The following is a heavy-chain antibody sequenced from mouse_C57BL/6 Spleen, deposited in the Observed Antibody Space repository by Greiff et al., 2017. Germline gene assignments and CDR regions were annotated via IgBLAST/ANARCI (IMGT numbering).Heavy chain of an antibody. Sequence: DVQLQESGTVLARPGASVKMSCKTSGYTFTSYWMHWVKQRPGQGLEWIGAIYPGNSDTSYNQKFKGKAKLTAVTSASTAYMELSSLTNEDSAVYYCTRDRYGSSYSYYAMDYWGQGTSVTVSS. CDR2: IYPGNSDT. CDR3: TRDRYGSSYSYYAMDY. J-gene: IGHJ4*01. V-gene: IGHV1-5*01. CDR1: GYTFTSYW. D-gene: IGHD1-1*01.